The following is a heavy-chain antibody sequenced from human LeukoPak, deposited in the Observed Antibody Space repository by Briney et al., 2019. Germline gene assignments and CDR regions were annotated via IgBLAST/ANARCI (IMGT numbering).Heavy chain of an antibody. CDR2: IYYSGST. J-gene: IGHJ4*02. D-gene: IGHD4-23*01. Sequence: SETLSLTCTVSGGSISSSSYYWGWVRQPPGKGLEWIGSIYYSGSTYYNPSLKSRVTISVDTSKNQFSLKLSSVTAADTAVYYCARHEWRSDYGGNSKEYYFDYWGQGTLVTVSS. V-gene: IGHV4-39*01. CDR1: GGSISSSSYY. CDR3: ARHEWRSDYGGNSKEYYFDY.